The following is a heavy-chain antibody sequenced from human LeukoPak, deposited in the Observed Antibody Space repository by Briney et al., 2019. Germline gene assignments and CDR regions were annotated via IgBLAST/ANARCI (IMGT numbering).Heavy chain of an antibody. D-gene: IGHD3-9*01. V-gene: IGHV3-30*04. CDR1: GFTFSSYA. Sequence: PGGSLRLSCAASGFTFSSYAMHWVRQAPGKGLEWVAVISYDGSNKYYADSVKGRFTISRDNSKNTLYLQMNSLRAEDTAVYCCARDLSLTGYLAYYYGMDVWGQGTTVTVSS. J-gene: IGHJ6*02. CDR3: ARDLSLTGYLAYYYGMDV. CDR2: ISYDGSNK.